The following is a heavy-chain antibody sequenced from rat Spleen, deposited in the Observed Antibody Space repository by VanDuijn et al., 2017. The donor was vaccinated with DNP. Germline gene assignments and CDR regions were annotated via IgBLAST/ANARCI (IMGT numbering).Heavy chain of an antibody. J-gene: IGHJ1*01. CDR1: GFSLTSYT. CDR3: ARDGYNYWYFDF. V-gene: IGHV2-41*01. Sequence: QVQLKESGPGLVQPSQTLSLTCTVSGFSLTSYTVSWVRQPPGKGLEWMGVIWSTGGTRYNSALKSRLSISKDTSKSQVFLKMNSLQTEDTATYYCARDGYNYWYFDFWGPGTMVTVSS. CDR2: IWSTGGT. D-gene: IGHD1-9*01.